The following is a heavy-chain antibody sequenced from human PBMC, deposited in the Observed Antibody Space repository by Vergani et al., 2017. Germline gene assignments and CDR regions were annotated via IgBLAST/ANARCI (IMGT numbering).Heavy chain of an antibody. D-gene: IGHD5-18*01. CDR2: IRNKAYGGTT. Sequence: EVQLVESGGGLVPPGRSLRLSCAASGFSFGDYAMTWVRQAPGKGLEWVAFIRNKAYGGTTEYAASVKGRFTISRDDSKRLAYLQLSGLKTEDTAVYFWSRGRGYSFCYSDYWGQGTLVTVSS. J-gene: IGHJ4*02. V-gene: IGHV3-49*04. CDR1: GFSFGDYA. CDR3: SRGRGYSFCYSDY.